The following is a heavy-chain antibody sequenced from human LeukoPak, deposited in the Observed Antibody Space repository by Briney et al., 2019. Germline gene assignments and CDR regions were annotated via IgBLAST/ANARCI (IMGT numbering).Heavy chain of an antibody. J-gene: IGHJ4*02. V-gene: IGHV3-49*04. CDR2: IRSKAYGGTT. CDR3: TRGRGATHDY. CDR1: GFTFGDYS. Sequence: GGSLRLSCTASGFTFGDYSMNWVRQAPGKGLEWVGFIRSKAYGGTTEYAASVKGRFTISRDDSKSIAYLQMNSLKTEDTAVYYCTRGRGATHDYWGQGTLVTVSS. D-gene: IGHD1-26*01.